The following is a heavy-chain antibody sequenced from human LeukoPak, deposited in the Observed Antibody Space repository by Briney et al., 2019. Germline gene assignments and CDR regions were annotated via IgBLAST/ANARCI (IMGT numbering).Heavy chain of an antibody. CDR1: GGSISSGGYS. Sequence: SETLSLTCAVSGGSISSGGYSWSWIRQPPGKGLEWIGYIYHSGSTYYNPSLKSRVTISVDRSKNQFSLKLSSVTAADTAVYYCASRRGGYYDSSGPPDYWGQGTLVTVSS. CDR2: IYHSGST. V-gene: IGHV4-30-2*01. CDR3: ASRRGGYYDSSGPPDY. D-gene: IGHD3-22*01. J-gene: IGHJ4*02.